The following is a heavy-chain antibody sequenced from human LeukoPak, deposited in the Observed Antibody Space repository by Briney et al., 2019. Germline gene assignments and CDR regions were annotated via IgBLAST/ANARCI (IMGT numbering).Heavy chain of an antibody. CDR1: GGSISSGGYY. CDR3: ASTVEQRLRYFDF. V-gene: IGHV4-39*07. Sequence: SETLSLTCTVSGGSISSGGYYWSWIRQPPGKGLEWIREISHSGSTNYNPSLKSRVTISVDTSKNQFSLDLSSVTAADTAVYYCASTVEQRLRYFDFWGQGTLVTVSS. J-gene: IGHJ4*02. D-gene: IGHD6-25*01. CDR2: ISHSGST.